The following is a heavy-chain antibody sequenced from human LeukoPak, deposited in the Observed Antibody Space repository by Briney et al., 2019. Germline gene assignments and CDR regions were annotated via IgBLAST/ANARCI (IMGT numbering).Heavy chain of an antibody. J-gene: IGHJ4*02. D-gene: IGHD4-17*01. CDR2: IKQDGREK. V-gene: IGHV3-7*05. CDR3: ARDYGAQRALDY. Sequence: GGSLRLSCAASGFTFSSYWVNWVRQAPGKGLEWVAKIKQDGREKYYVDSVKGRFTISRDNAKNSLYLQMNSLRAEDTAVYYCARDYGAQRALDYWGQGTLVTVSS. CDR1: GFTFSSYW.